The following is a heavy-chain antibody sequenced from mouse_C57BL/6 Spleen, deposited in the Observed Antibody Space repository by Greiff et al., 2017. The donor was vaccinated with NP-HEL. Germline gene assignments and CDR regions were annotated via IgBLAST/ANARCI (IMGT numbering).Heavy chain of an antibody. J-gene: IGHJ2*01. V-gene: IGHV1-50*01. CDR1: GYTFTSYW. Sequence: VQLQQPGAELVKPGASVKLSCKASGYTFTSYWMQWVKQRPGQGLEWIGEIDPSDSYTNCNQKFKGKATLTVDTSSSTAYMQLSSLTSEDSAVYYCARGGRDYWGQGTTLTVSS. CDR3: ARGGRDY. D-gene: IGHD3-3*01. CDR2: IDPSDSYT.